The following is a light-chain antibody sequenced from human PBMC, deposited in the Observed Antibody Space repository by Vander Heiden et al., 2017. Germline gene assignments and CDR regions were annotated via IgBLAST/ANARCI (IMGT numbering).Light chain of an antibody. CDR3: QVWDRDSEHYV. V-gene: IGLV3-21*02. CDR2: YDS. Sequence: SYVLTQPPSVSVAPGQTARITCGGDNIRRKGVHWYQRKPGQAPVLVVFYDSDRPSGIPERFSGSNSGSTATPTISRVEAGDEADYFCQVWDRDSEHYVFGTGTKVTVL. CDR1: NIRRKG. J-gene: IGLJ1*01.